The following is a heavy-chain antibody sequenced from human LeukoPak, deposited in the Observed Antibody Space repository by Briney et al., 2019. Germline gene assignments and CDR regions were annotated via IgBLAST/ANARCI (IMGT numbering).Heavy chain of an antibody. CDR2: IYSGGST. D-gene: IGHD3-22*01. CDR1: GFTVSSNY. V-gene: IGHV3-66*01. J-gene: IGHJ4*02. CDR3: AKGVHYDSSGYSDY. Sequence: PGGSLRLSCAASGFTVSSNYMSWVRQAPGKGLEWVSVIYSGGSTYYADSVKGRFTISRDNSKNTLYLHMNSLRAEDTAVYYCAKGVHYDSSGYSDYWGQGTLVTVSS.